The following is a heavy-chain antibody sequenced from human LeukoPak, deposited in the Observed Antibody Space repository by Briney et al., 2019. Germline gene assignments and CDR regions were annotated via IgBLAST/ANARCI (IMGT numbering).Heavy chain of an antibody. CDR3: VKADSGYYH. CDR1: GFTFNSYG. D-gene: IGHD3-22*01. Sequence: SGGSLRLSCAASGFTFNSYGMHWVRQAPGKGLEWVAVISHDETSKYYADSVKGRFTVSRDNSKNTLYLQMNNLRTDDTAVYYCVKADSGYYHWGQGTLVTVSS. CDR2: ISHDETSK. J-gene: IGHJ5*02. V-gene: IGHV3-30*18.